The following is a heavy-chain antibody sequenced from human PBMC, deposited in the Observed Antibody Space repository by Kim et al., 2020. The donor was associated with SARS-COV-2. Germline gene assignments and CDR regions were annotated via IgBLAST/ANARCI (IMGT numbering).Heavy chain of an antibody. CDR1: GGSISGYY. D-gene: IGHD2-15*01. Sequence: SETLSLTCTVSGGSISGYYWSWIRQPPRKELEWIGYIYYTGSTSYNPSLRSRVDISLDTSKKQFSLKLSSVTAADTAVYYCAGYCSGDGCFSRASFAYWGQGILDTVSS. V-gene: IGHV4-59*01. CDR2: IYYTGST. J-gene: IGHJ4*02. CDR3: AGYCSGDGCFSRASFAY.